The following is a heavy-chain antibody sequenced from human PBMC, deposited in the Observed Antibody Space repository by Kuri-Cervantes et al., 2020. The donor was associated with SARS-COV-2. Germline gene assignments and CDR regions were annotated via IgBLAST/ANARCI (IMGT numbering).Heavy chain of an antibody. CDR1: GFTFSDYY. CDR3: AKPYYDFWSGHFPSWFDP. D-gene: IGHD3-3*01. J-gene: IGHJ5*02. V-gene: IGHV3-11*04. CDR2: ISSSGRTI. Sequence: GESLKISCITSGFTFSDYYMSWIRQAPGKGLEWISYISSSGRTIYYGDSVKGRFTISRDNSKNTLYLQMNSLRAEDTAVYYCAKPYYDFWSGHFPSWFDPWGQGTLVTVSS.